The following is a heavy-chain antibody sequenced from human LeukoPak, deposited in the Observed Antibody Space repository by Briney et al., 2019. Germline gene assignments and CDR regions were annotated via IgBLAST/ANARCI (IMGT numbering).Heavy chain of an antibody. Sequence: SETLSLTCTVSGGSISSYCWSWIRQPPGKGLEWIGYIYYSGSTNYNPSLTSRVTISVDTSKNQFSLKLSSVTAADTAVYYCARAHKRLDAFDIWGQGTMVTVSS. V-gene: IGHV4-59*01. CDR2: IYYSGST. D-gene: IGHD3-22*01. CDR1: GGSISSYC. J-gene: IGHJ3*02. CDR3: ARAHKRLDAFDI.